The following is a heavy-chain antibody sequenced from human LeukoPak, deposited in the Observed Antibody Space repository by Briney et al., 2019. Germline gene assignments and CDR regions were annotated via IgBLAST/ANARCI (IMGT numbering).Heavy chain of an antibody. Sequence: GGSLRLSCVASGFTFSNYWMLWVRQAPGKGLMWVSLISTGGKSTRYAESVKGRFTISRDNAKNALYLQMDILRVEDTALYSCVRDYQFIREVWGQGTTVTVSS. CDR2: ISTGGKST. J-gene: IGHJ6*02. D-gene: IGHD2-2*01. CDR1: GFTFSNYW. V-gene: IGHV3-74*01. CDR3: VRDYQFIREV.